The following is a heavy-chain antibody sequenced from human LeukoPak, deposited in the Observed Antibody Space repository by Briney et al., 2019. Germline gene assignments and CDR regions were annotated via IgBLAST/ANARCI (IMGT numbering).Heavy chain of an antibody. D-gene: IGHD1-26*01. J-gene: IGHJ3*02. CDR1: GYTFTSYY. CDR2: INPSGGST. V-gene: IGHV1-46*03. CDR3: ARVGGTPGDAFDI. Sequence: ASVKVSCKASGYTFTSYYMHWVRQAPGQGLEWMGIINPSGGSTSYAQKFQGRVTMTRDTSTSTVYMELSSLRSEDTAVFYCARVGGTPGDAFDIWGQGTMVTVSS.